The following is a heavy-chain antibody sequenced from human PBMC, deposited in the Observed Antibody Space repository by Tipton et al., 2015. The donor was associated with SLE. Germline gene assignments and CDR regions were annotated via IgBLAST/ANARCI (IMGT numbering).Heavy chain of an antibody. CDR2: LDYSGST. CDR3: ARAVGDTSGYLDY. V-gene: IGHV4-39*07. J-gene: IGHJ4*02. D-gene: IGHD3-22*01. Sequence: TLSLTCTVSGGSIRSSTYYWGWIRQPPGKGLEWIGSLDYSGSTYYNPSLKSRINISVDTSKNQFSLKLSSVTAADTAVYYCARAVGDTSGYLDYWSLGTLVTVSS. CDR1: GGSIRSSTYY.